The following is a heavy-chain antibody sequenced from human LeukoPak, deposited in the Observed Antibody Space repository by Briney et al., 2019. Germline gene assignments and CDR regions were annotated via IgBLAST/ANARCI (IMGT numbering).Heavy chain of an antibody. CDR2: INCSGRT. D-gene: IGHD3-9*01. V-gene: IGHV4-31*03. Sequence: PSETLSLSCTVSGGSVSSGGYYWGWIRQHPGKGLEWVVYINCSGRTYYNPSLKRRVTISVDTSKNQFSLKLRSVTAADTAVYYCARWANYDILTGYYVPTNDAFDFWGQGTMVTVSS. CDR3: ARWANYDILTGYYVPTNDAFDF. CDR1: GGSVSSGGYY. J-gene: IGHJ3*01.